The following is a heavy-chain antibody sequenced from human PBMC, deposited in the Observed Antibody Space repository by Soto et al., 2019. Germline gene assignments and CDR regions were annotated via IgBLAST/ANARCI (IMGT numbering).Heavy chain of an antibody. CDR2: IEPSGGAP. CDR3: ARVTYDTTAYYAF. D-gene: IGHD3-22*01. CDR1: GYTFTPYY. J-gene: IGHJ4*02. Sequence: QVQLVQSGAEVKRPGASVRISCKASGYTFTPYYIHWVRQAPGQGLEWMGIIEPSGGAPTYAQNFQGLITMTRDTSANFFYLTLSSLRSDDTAVYYCARVTYDTTAYYAFWGQGTLVTVSS. V-gene: IGHV1-46*01.